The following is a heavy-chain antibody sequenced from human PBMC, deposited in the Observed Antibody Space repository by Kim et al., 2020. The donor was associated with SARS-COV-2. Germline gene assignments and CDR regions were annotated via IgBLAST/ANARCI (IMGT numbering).Heavy chain of an antibody. D-gene: IGHD6-19*01. Sequence: SETLSLTCAVYGGSFSGYYWSWIRQPPGKGLEWIGEINHSGSTNYNPSLKSRVTISVDTSKNQCSLNLSSVTAADTAVYYCERGTRQWLVRGPYYYYMDVWGKGTTVTVSS. CDR1: GGSFSGYY. V-gene: IGHV4-34*01. CDR2: INHSGST. J-gene: IGHJ6*03. CDR3: ERGTRQWLVRGPYYYYMDV.